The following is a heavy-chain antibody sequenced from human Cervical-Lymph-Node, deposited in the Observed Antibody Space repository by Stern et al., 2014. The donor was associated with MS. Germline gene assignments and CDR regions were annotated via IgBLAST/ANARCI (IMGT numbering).Heavy chain of an antibody. Sequence: EVQLEESGGGLVKPGGSLRLSCAASGFPFTNAWMSWVRQAPGKGLEWVGRIKSKTENGTTDYAAPVKGRFTISRDDSKNTLYLQMNSLKTEDTAVYYCTSTSGYWGQGTLVTVSS. CDR1: GFPFTNAW. CDR3: TSTSGY. J-gene: IGHJ4*02. D-gene: IGHD3-10*01. CDR2: IKSKTENGTT. V-gene: IGHV3-15*01.